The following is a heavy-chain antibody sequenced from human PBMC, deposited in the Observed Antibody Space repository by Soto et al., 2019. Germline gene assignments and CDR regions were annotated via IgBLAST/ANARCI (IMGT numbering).Heavy chain of an antibody. CDR3: VATYGDYLDY. J-gene: IGHJ4*02. D-gene: IGHD4-17*01. Sequence: GESLKISCKGSGYKFTTYWIGWARQMPGKGLEWMAIIYPDDSDSRYSPSFQGQVTISADKSISTAYLQWSSLKASDTATYYCVATYGDYLDYWGQGTLVTVSS. CDR1: GYKFTTYW. V-gene: IGHV5-51*01. CDR2: IYPDDSDS.